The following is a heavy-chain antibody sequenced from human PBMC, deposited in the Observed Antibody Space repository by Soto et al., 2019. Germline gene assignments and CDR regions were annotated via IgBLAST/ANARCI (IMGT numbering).Heavy chain of an antibody. CDR1: GYSFTKYC. CDR2: INPGNGDT. V-gene: IGHV1-3*01. J-gene: IGHJ6*02. Sequence: ASVKVSCKASGYSFTKYCFHWVRQAPGQRLECMGWINPGNGDTKYSQKFQGRVTITRDTSATTAYMELSSLRSEDSAVFYCARTDCSSTSCYNYYYYGMDVWGQGTTVTVSS. CDR3: ARTDCSSTSCYNYYYYGMDV. D-gene: IGHD2-2*01.